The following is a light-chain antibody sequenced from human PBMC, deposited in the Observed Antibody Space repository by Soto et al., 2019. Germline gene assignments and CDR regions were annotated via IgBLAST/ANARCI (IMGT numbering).Light chain of an antibody. Sequence: ALTPPASVSGSPEQSITISCTGTISDFVVYNYVSWYQQHPGKAPKLMIYGVSNRPSGVSNRFSGSKSGNTASLTISGLQADDEADYYCSSRTISSALPVFGSGPKVTVL. CDR2: GVS. CDR1: ISDFVVYNY. V-gene: IGLV2-14*01. J-gene: IGLJ1*01. CDR3: SSRTISSALPV.